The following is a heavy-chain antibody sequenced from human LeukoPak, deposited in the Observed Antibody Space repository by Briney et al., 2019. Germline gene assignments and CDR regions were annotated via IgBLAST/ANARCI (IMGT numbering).Heavy chain of an antibody. CDR1: GGTFSSYA. CDR3: AREGTSSGWTDRHFDY. CDR2: IIPIFGIA. J-gene: IGHJ4*02. V-gene: IGHV1-69*04. Sequence: SVKVSCKAPGGTFSSYAISWVRQAPGQGLEWMGRIIPIFGIANYAQKFQGRVTITADKTTSTAYMELSSLRSEDTAVYYCAREGTSSGWTDRHFDYWGQGTLVTVSS. D-gene: IGHD6-19*01.